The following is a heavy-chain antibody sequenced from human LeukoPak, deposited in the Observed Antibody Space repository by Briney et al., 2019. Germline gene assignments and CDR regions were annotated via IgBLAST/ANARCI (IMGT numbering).Heavy chain of an antibody. V-gene: IGHV3-66*01. CDR3: ATRITMVRGAFDI. D-gene: IGHD3-10*01. J-gene: IGHJ3*02. CDR2: IYSGGST. Sequence: GGSLRLSCAASGFTVSSNYMSWVRQAPGKGLEWVSVIYSGGSTYYADSVKGRFTIYRDNSKNTLYLQMNSLRAEDTAVYYRATRITMVRGAFDIWGQGTMVTVSS. CDR1: GFTVSSNY.